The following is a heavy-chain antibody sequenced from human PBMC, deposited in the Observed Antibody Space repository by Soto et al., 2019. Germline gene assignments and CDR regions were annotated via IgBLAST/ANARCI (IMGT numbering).Heavy chain of an antibody. J-gene: IGHJ4*02. CDR2: IYYSGST. V-gene: IGHV4-31*03. D-gene: IGHD6-13*01. CDR3: AREEHSSSWYIYFDY. CDR1: GGSISSGGYY. Sequence: QVQLQESGPGLVKPSQTLSLTCTVSGGSISSGGYYWSWIRQHPEKGLEWIGYIYYSGSTYYNPSLKSRVTISVDTSKNQFSLKLSSVTAADTAVYYCAREEHSSSWYIYFDYWGQGTLVTVSS.